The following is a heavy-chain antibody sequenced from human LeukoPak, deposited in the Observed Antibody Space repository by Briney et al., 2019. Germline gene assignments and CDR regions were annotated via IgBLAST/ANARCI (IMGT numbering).Heavy chain of an antibody. Sequence: SGGSISXSXXXXXXRXXXXKXXXXXGEIYHSGSTNYNPSLKSRVTISVDKSKNQFSLKLSSVTAADTAVYYCASRPLGSGSYYFDYWGQGTLVTVSS. D-gene: IGHD3-10*01. V-gene: IGHV4-4*02. J-gene: IGHJ4*02. CDR2: IYHSGST. CDR3: ASRPLGSGSYYFDY. CDR1: GGSISXSXX.